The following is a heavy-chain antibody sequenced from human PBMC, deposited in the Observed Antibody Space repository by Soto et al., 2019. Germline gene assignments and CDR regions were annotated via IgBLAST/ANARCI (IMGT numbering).Heavy chain of an antibody. D-gene: IGHD3-10*01. CDR3: ARVGGFGATTIDY. CDR2: IYYSGST. V-gene: IGHV4-30-4*01. J-gene: IGHJ4*02. CDR1: GGSISSGDYY. Sequence: QVQLQESGPGLVKPSQTLSLTCTVSGGSISSGDYYWSWIRQPPGKGLEWIGYIYYSGSTYYNPSRKGRVTPSVDTSKNRFSLKLSSVTAADTAVYYCARVGGFGATTIDYWGQGTLVTVSS.